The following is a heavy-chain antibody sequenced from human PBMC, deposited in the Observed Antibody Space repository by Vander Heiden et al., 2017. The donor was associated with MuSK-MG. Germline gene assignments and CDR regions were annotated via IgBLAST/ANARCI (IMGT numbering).Heavy chain of an antibody. CDR3: AREWRSRKHDEYFKH. V-gene: IGHV1-46*03. Sequence: QVQLVQSGAEVKKPGASVKVSCKASGYTFTSNYMPWVRQAPGQGLEWMGIINPSGGSTSYAQKFQGRVTMTRDTSTSTVYMELSSLRSEDTAVYYCAREWRSRKHDEYFKHWGHVSLVTVSS. D-gene: IGHD1-1*01. CDR2: INPSGGST. CDR1: GYTFTSNY. J-gene: IGHJ1*01.